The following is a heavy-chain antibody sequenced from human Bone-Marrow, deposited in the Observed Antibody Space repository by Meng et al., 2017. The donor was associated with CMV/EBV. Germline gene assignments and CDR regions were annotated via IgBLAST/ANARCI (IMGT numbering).Heavy chain of an antibody. D-gene: IGHD3-16*01. CDR1: GFTFSSYS. Sequence: GESLKISCAASGFTFSSYSMNWVRQAPGKGLEWVSCISSSSSYKFYADSVKGRFTISRDNAKNSLYLQMNSLRAEDTAVYYCARAYPSRGFDYWGQGTLVTVSS. CDR3: ARAYPSRGFDY. J-gene: IGHJ4*02. V-gene: IGHV3-21*01. CDR2: ISSSSSYK.